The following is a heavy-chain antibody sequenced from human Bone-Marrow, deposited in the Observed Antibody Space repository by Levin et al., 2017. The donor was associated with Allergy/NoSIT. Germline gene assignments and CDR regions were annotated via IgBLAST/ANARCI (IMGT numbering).Heavy chain of an antibody. CDR2: ISSSSSYI. J-gene: IGHJ4*02. V-gene: IGHV3-21*01. Sequence: RPGGSLRLSCAASGFTFSSYSMNWVRQAPGKGLEWVSSISSSSSYIYYADSVKGRFTISRDNAKNSLYLQMNSLRAEDTAVYYCARDAWRSGYSGYALDYWGQGTLVTVSS. CDR1: GFTFSSYS. D-gene: IGHD5-12*01. CDR3: ARDAWRSGYSGYALDY.